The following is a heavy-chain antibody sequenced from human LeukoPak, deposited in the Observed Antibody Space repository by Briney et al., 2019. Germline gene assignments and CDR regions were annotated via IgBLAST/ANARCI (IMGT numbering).Heavy chain of an antibody. J-gene: IGHJ4*02. D-gene: IGHD3-10*01. V-gene: IGHV3-74*01. CDR1: GFTFRSYW. Sequence: PGGSLGLSCAASGFTFRSYWMHWVRQAPGKGLVWVSHISGDESRTTYADSVQGRFTISRDNAKNTLYLQMNSLRVEDTAVYYCVRDDGYYYGSGTYYRHWGQGTLVTVSS. CDR2: ISGDESRT. CDR3: VRDDGYYYGSGTYYRH.